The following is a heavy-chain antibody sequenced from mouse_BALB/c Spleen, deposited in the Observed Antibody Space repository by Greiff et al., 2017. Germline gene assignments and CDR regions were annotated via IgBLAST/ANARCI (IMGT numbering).Heavy chain of an antibody. CDR3: ADGYYAMDY. V-gene: IGHV1-69*02. D-gene: IGHD2-3*01. Sequence: QVQLQQPGAELVKPGAPVKLSCKASGYTFTSYWMNWVKQRPGRGLEWIGRIDPSDSETHYNQKFKDKATLTVDKSSSTAYIQLSSLTSEDSAVYYCADGYYAMDYWGQGTSVTVAS. CDR2: IDPSDSET. J-gene: IGHJ4*01. CDR1: GYTFTSYW.